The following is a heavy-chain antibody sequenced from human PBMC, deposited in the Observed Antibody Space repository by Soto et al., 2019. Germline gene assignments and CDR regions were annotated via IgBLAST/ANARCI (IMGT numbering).Heavy chain of an antibody. Sequence: QVQLVQSGAEVKKPASSVKVSCKVSGGTFSRYAISWVRPAPGQGHEWMGGIIPIFGTANYAQKFQGRVTITADESTSTAYMELSSLRSEDTAVYYCARDGGDYYGSGSYNWFDPWGQGTLVTVSS. J-gene: IGHJ5*02. CDR1: GGTFSRYA. CDR2: IIPIFGTA. CDR3: ARDGGDYYGSGSYNWFDP. V-gene: IGHV1-69*12. D-gene: IGHD3-10*01.